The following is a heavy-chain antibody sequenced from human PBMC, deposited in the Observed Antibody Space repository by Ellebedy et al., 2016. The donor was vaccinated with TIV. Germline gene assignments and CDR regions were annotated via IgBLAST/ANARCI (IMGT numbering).Heavy chain of an antibody. V-gene: IGHV4-34*01. D-gene: IGHD4-17*01. CDR2: INHSGST. CDR3: ARGTTVYYYMDV. Sequence: SETLSLTCAVYGGSFSGYYWSWIRQPPGKGLEWIGEINHSGSTNYSPSLKSRVTISVDTSKNQFSLKVSSVTAADTAVYYCARGTTVYYYMDVWGKGTTVTVSS. CDR1: GGSFSGYY. J-gene: IGHJ6*03.